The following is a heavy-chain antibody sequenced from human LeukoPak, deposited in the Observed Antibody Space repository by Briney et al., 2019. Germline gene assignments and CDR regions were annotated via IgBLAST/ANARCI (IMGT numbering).Heavy chain of an antibody. CDR3: ARSRDYYYYYGMDV. CDR2: IYYSGST. Sequence: SETLSLTCTVSGGSISSYYRSWIRQPPGKGLEWIGYIYYSGSTNYNPSLKSRVTISVDTSKNQFSLKLSSVTAADTAVYYCARSRDYYYYYGMDVWGQGTTVTVSS. J-gene: IGHJ6*02. D-gene: IGHD2-2*01. CDR1: GGSISSYY. V-gene: IGHV4-59*01.